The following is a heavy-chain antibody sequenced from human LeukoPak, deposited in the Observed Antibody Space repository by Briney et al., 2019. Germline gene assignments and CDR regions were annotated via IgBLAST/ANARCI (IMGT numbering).Heavy chain of an antibody. Sequence: GEALKISCKGSGYSFTSYWIGWVRQMPGKGLEWMGIIFPRDSDTRYSPSFQGQGTISVDKSISTAYLQWSSLKASDTAMYYCARRNAALVGIYYYYGLDIWGQGTTVTVSS. CDR3: ARRNAALVGIYYYYGLDI. CDR1: GYSFTSYW. J-gene: IGHJ6*02. CDR2: IFPRDSDT. D-gene: IGHD1-26*01. V-gene: IGHV5-51*01.